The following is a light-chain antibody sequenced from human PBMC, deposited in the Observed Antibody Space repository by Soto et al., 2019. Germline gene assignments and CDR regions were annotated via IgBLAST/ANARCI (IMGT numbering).Light chain of an antibody. CDR3: QQYDNLPYT. Sequence: DIQMTQSPSSLSASVGDRVTITCQASQDISNYLSWYQQKPGKAPKLLIYDASNLETGVPSRFSGSESTTDFTFTISSLQPEDIATYYCQQYDNLPYTFGQGTKLEIK. V-gene: IGKV1-33*01. CDR1: QDISNY. CDR2: DAS. J-gene: IGKJ2*01.